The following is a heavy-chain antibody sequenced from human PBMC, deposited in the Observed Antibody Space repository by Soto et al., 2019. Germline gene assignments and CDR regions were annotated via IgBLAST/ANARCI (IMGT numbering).Heavy chain of an antibody. Sequence: ASVKVSCKASGGTFSSYAISWVRQAPGQGLEWMGGIIPIFGTANYAQKFQGRVTITADESTSTAYVELSSLRSEDTAVYYCASAFVDSYYYYGMDVWGQGTTVTVSS. CDR3: ASAFVDSYYYYGMDV. J-gene: IGHJ6*02. D-gene: IGHD3-16*01. V-gene: IGHV1-69*13. CDR2: IIPIFGTA. CDR1: GGTFSSYA.